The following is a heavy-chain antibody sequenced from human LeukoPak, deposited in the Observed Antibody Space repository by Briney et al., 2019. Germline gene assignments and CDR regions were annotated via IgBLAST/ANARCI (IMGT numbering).Heavy chain of an antibody. CDR3: ARGPVSLYYYDSSGYGDY. CDR2: ISSSSSYI. Sequence: GGSLRLSCAASGFTFSSYSMNWVRQAPGKGLEWVSSISSSSSYIYYADSLKGRFTISRDNAKNSLYLQMNSLRADDTAVYYCARGPVSLYYYDSSGYGDYWGQGTLVTVSS. CDR1: GFTFSSYS. V-gene: IGHV3-21*01. J-gene: IGHJ4*02. D-gene: IGHD3-22*01.